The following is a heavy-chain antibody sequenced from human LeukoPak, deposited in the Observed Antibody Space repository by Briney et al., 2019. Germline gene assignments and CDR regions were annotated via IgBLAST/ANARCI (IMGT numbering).Heavy chain of an antibody. CDR3: ATPRSKDAFDI. CDR2: FDPEDGET. J-gene: IGHJ3*02. CDR1: GYTLTELS. Sequence: ASVKVSCKGSGYTLTELSMHGVRQAPGKGLEGMGGFDPEDGETIYAQKFQGRVTMTEDKSTDTAYMELSSLRSEDTAVYYCATPRSKDAFDIWGKGTMVTVSS. V-gene: IGHV1-24*01.